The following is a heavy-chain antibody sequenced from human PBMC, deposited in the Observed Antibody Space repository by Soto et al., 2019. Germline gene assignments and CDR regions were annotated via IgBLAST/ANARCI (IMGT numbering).Heavy chain of an antibody. CDR1: GFTFTNCA. Sequence: GGSLRLSCAASGFTFTNCAMNWVRQAPGKGLEWASVISGSGESTYYADSVKGRFTISRDNSKNTLYLQMNSLRAEDTAVYFCAKDFGDIVVVVLAPYGMDVWGQGTTVTVSS. CDR2: ISGSGEST. J-gene: IGHJ6*02. D-gene: IGHD2-15*01. CDR3: AKDFGDIVVVVLAPYGMDV. V-gene: IGHV3-23*01.